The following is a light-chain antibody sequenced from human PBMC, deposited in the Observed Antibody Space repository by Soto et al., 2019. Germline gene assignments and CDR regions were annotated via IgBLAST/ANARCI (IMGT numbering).Light chain of an antibody. J-gene: IGLJ3*02. CDR3: SSYMSTSTLE. Sequence: QSALTQPASVSGSPGQSITISCTGTSSDVGGYNYVSWYQQHPGKAPKLMIYEVSDRPSGVSNRFSGSKSGNTASLTISGLQAEDEADYYCSSYMSTSTLEFGGGTKLTVL. CDR2: EVS. V-gene: IGLV2-14*01. CDR1: SSDVGGYNY.